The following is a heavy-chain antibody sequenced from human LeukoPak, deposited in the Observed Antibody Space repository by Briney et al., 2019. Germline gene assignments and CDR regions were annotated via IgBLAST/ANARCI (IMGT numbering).Heavy chain of an antibody. D-gene: IGHD3-3*01. CDR3: AKENDFWSGPIDY. Sequence: GGSLRLSFAVSGFAFGSEAMSWVRQSPGKGLEWVSAISGSGGSTYYADSVKGRFTISRDNSKNTLYLQMNSLRAEDTAVYYCAKENDFWSGPIDYWGQGTLVTVSS. J-gene: IGHJ4*02. CDR1: GFAFGSEA. CDR2: ISGSGGST. V-gene: IGHV3-23*01.